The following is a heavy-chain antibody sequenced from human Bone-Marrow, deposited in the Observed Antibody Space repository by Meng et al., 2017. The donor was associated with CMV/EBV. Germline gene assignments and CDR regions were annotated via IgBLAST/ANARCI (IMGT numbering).Heavy chain of an antibody. Sequence: ASVKVSCKVSGYTLTELSMHWVRQAPGKGLEWMGGFDPEDGETIYAQKFQGRVTMTEDTSTDTAYMELSSLRSEDTAVYYCATRDIVVVPAAIRGYRNYYYYGMDVWGQGTTVTVS. J-gene: IGHJ6*02. CDR2: FDPEDGET. V-gene: IGHV1-24*01. CDR1: GYTLTELS. D-gene: IGHD2-2*02. CDR3: ATRDIVVVPAAIRGYRNYYYYGMDV.